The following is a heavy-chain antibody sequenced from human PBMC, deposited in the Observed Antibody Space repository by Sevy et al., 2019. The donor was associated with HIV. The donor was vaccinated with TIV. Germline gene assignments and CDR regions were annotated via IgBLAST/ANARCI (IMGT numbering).Heavy chain of an antibody. V-gene: IGHV4-59*01. CDR3: ARLVPGDNGFDP. CDR1: GDSMNTYY. Sequence: SETLSLTCTVTGDSMNTYYWAWIRQPPGKSLEWVGYILYSGSTEYSPSLKSRVTMALDKSKNEVSLRLSSVTAADTAVYYCARLVPGDNGFDPWGQGRLVTVSS. CDR2: ILYSGST. D-gene: IGHD2-8*02. J-gene: IGHJ5*02.